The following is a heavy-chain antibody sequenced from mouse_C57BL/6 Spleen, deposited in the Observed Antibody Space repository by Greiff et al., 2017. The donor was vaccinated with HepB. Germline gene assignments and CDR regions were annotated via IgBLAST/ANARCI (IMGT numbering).Heavy chain of an antibody. CDR2: IDPGNGDT. Sequence: VQLQQSGAELVRPGASVKLSCKASGFNFKDDYIHWVKQRPEQGLEWIGRIDPGNGDTEYDSKFQGKATMTADTSSNTAYLQLSSLASEDTAVYYCATSRYYGSNPFAYWGQGTLVTVSA. D-gene: IGHD1-1*01. CDR1: GFNFKDDY. J-gene: IGHJ3*01. V-gene: IGHV14-4*01. CDR3: ATSRYYGSNPFAY.